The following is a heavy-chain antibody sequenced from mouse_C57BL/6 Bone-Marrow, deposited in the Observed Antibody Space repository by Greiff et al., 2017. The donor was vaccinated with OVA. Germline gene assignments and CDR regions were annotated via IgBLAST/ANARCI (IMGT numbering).Heavy chain of an antibody. CDR3: ARGGYLPYAMDY. CDR1: GFTFSSYA. CDR2: ISDGGSYT. V-gene: IGHV5-4*01. Sequence: EVQRVESGGGLVKPGGSLKLSCAASGFTFSSYAMSWVRQTPGKRLEWVATISDGGSYTYYPDNVKGRFTISRDNAKNNLYLQMSHLKSEDTAMYYCARGGYLPYAMDYWGQGTSVTVSS. J-gene: IGHJ4*01. D-gene: IGHD5-1*01.